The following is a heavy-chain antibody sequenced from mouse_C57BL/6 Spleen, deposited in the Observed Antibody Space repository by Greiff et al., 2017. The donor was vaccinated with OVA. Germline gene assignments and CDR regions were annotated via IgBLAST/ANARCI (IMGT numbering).Heavy chain of an antibody. CDR1: GYTFTSYW. D-gene: IGHD1-2*01. CDR2: IDPSDSYT. Sequence: QVQLQQPGAELVKPGASVKLSCKASGYTFTSYWMQWVKQRPGQGLEWIGEIDPSDSYTNYNQKFKGKATLTVDTSSSTAYMQLSSLTSEDSAVYYCARGYSPGWFAYWGQGTLVTVSA. CDR3: ARGYSPGWFAY. V-gene: IGHV1-50*01. J-gene: IGHJ3*01.